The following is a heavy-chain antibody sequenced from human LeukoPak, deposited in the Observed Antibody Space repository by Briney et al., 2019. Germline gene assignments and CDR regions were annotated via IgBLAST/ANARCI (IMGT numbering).Heavy chain of an antibody. V-gene: IGHV4-59*01. D-gene: IGHD5-24*01. CDR2: IYYSGST. Sequence: SETLSLTCTVSGGSISSYYWNWIRQPPGMGLEWIGYIYYSGSTNYNPSLKSRVTISVDTSKNQFSLKLSSVTAADTAVYYCAGRLWRRDGYNLSAFDIWGQGTMVTVSS. CDR3: AGRLWRRDGYNLSAFDI. J-gene: IGHJ3*02. CDR1: GGSISSYY.